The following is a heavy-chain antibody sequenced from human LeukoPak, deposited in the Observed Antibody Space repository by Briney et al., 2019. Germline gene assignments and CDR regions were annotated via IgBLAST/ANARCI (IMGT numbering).Heavy chain of an antibody. CDR2: ISSSSSTI. Sequence: GGSLRLSCAASGFTFSSYSMNWVRQAPGKGLEWVSYISSSSSTIYYADSVKGRFTISRDNAKNSLYLQMNSLRAEDTAVYYCARGPSVAGDYWGQGTLVTVSS. CDR1: GFTFSSYS. V-gene: IGHV3-48*01. J-gene: IGHJ4*02. D-gene: IGHD6-19*01. CDR3: ARGPSVAGDY.